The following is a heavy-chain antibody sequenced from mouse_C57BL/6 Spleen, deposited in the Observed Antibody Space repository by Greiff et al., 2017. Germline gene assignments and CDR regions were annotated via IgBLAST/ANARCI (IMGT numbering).Heavy chain of an antibody. Sequence: EVQLVESGPGLVKPSQSLSLTCSVTGYSITSGYYWNWIRQFPGNKLEWMGYISYDGSNNYNPSLKNRISITRDTSKNQFFLKLNSVTTEDTATYYCASTVVATGYFDYWGQGTTLTVSS. CDR2: ISYDGSN. CDR3: ASTVVATGYFDY. V-gene: IGHV3-6*01. CDR1: GYSITSGYY. D-gene: IGHD1-1*01. J-gene: IGHJ2*01.